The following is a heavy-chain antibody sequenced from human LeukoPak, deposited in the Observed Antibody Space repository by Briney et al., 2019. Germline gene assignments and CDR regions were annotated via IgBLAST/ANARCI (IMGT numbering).Heavy chain of an antibody. CDR3: ARVGRGYSYGPFDS. CDR2: IYYSGST. V-gene: IGHV4-59*01. CDR1: GGSISSYY. J-gene: IGHJ4*02. D-gene: IGHD5-18*01. Sequence: PSETLSLTCTVSGGSISSYYWSWIRQPPGKGLEWIGYIYYSGSTNYNPSLKSRVTISVDPSKNQFSLKLNSVTAADTAVYYCARVGRGYSYGPFDSWGQGTLVTVSS.